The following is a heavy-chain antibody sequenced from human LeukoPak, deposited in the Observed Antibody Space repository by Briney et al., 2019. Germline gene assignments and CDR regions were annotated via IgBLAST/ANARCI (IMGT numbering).Heavy chain of an antibody. CDR2: ISAYNGNT. CDR1: GYTFTSYG. Sequence: GASVKVSCKASGYTFTSYGISWVRQAPGQGLEWMGWISAYNGNTNYAQKLQGRVTMTTDTSTSTAYMELRSLRSDDTAVYYCARTRYCSSTSCYPGYYYYVDVWGKGTTVTVSS. CDR3: ARTRYCSSTSCYPGYYYYVDV. V-gene: IGHV1-18*01. D-gene: IGHD2-2*01. J-gene: IGHJ6*03.